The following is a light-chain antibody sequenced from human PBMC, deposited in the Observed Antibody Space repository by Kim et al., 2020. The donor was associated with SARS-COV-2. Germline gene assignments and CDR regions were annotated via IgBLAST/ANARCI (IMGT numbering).Light chain of an antibody. CDR3: QQYGSSQFT. J-gene: IGKJ3*01. CDR2: GAS. V-gene: IGKV3-20*01. CDR1: QSVSSSY. Sequence: SPGERATFSCRASQSVSSSYLAWYQQKPGQAPRLLIYGASTRATGIPDRFSGSGSGTDFTLTISRLEPEDFAVYYCQQYGSSQFTFGPGTKVDIK.